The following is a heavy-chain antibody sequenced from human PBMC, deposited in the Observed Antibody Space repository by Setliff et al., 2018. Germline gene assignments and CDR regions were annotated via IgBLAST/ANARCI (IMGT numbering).Heavy chain of an antibody. J-gene: IGHJ5*02. CDR2: IYLGGSP. CDR3: ARNWHWGFDP. CDR1: GGSISSHY. V-gene: IGHV4-59*11. D-gene: IGHD1-7*01. Sequence: KPSETLSLTCTVSGGSISSHYWSWIRQSPGKGLEWIGEIYLGGSPTYNPSLKSRVTISIYKSKNQLSLDLTSVTAADTAVYYCARNWHWGFDPWGRGALVTVSS.